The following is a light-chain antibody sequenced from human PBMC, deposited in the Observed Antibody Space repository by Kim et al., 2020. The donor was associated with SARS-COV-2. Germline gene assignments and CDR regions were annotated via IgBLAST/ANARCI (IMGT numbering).Light chain of an antibody. CDR2: EVS. CDR3: GSYAGSIRNFV. Sequence: QSALTQPPSASGSPGQSVTISCTGTSSDIGAYEYVSWYQQHPGRAPKLMIYEVSERPSGVPDRFSGSKSGNTASLTVSGLRAEDDADYYCGSYAGSIRNFVFGVGTKVTVL. J-gene: IGLJ1*01. CDR1: SSDIGAYEY. V-gene: IGLV2-8*01.